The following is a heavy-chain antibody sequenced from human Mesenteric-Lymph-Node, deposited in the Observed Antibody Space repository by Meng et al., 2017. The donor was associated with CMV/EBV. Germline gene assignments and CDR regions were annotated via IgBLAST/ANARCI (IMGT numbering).Heavy chain of an antibody. CDR3: ARGGNYYDYYGMDV. CDR2: ISHSGSTI. V-gene: IGHV3-11*01. CDR1: GFTFSDYY. Sequence: GGSLRLSCAASGFTFSDYYLSWIRQAPGKGLEWVSYISHSGSTIYYADSVKGRFTISRDNAKNSLYLQMNSLRAEDTAVYYCARGGNYYDYYGMDVWGQGTTVTVSS. J-gene: IGHJ6*02. D-gene: IGHD4-23*01.